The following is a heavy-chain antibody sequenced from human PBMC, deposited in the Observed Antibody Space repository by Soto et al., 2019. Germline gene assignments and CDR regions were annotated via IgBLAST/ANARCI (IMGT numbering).Heavy chain of an antibody. Sequence: QVQLIQSGTEVKKPGASVKVSCKASGYTFTSDGISWVRQAPGQGLEWMGWISVYNGNTNYAQKLQGRVTMTTDTSTNTAYMEPRTLRSDDTAVYYCVRDNDYRFDPWGQGTLVTVPS. J-gene: IGHJ5*02. CDR3: VRDNDYRFDP. CDR2: ISVYNGNT. CDR1: GYTFTSDG. V-gene: IGHV1-18*04. D-gene: IGHD4-17*01.